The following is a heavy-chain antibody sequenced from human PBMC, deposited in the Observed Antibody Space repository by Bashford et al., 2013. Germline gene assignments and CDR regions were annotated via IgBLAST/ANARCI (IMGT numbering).Heavy chain of an antibody. Sequence: SETLSLTCSVSGASISSGGYYWTWIRQHPGKGLEWLGYIYDSGNTYHNPSLKSRITISVDTSKNQFSLNLSSVTAADTAVYYCARDNRLRGIYWLDPSG. V-gene: IGHV4-31*03. J-gene: IGHJ5*02. D-gene: IGHD2-15*01. CDR1: GASISSGGYY. CDR3: ARDNRLRGIYWLDP. CDR2: IYDSGNT.